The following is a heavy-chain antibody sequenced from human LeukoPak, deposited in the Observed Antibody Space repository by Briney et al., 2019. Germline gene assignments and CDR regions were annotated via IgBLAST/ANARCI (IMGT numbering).Heavy chain of an antibody. V-gene: IGHV4-34*01. D-gene: IGHD6-13*01. CDR3: ARAVPAGFGSSWYGGAVDY. J-gene: IGHJ4*02. CDR2: INHSGST. CDR1: GVSFSGYY. Sequence: SETLSLTCAVYGVSFSGYYWSWIRQPPGKGLEWIGEINHSGSTNYNPSLKSRVTISVDTSKNQFSLKLSSVTAADTAVYYCARAVPAGFGSSWYGGAVDYWGQGTLVTVS.